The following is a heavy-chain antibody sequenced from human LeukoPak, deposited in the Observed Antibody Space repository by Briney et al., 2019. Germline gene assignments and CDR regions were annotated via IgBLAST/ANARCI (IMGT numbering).Heavy chain of an antibody. D-gene: IGHD2-15*01. CDR2: ISQNGDS. Sequence: SETLSLTCGVSGGSLSFYYWSWIRQSPGKGLEWIAEISQNGDSNYNMSLKSRVTISLDTSKNQFSLRLNSVTAADTAVYYCAIKVETAANYFDFWGQGTLVTVSS. CDR3: AIKVETAANYFDF. V-gene: IGHV4-34*01. J-gene: IGHJ4*02. CDR1: GGSLSFYY.